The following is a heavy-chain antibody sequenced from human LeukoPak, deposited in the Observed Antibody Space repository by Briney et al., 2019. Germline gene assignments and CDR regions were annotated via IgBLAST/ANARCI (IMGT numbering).Heavy chain of an antibody. CDR1: GYTFTGYY. CDR3: ARDLDPLRFLEWLSNDAFDI. Sequence: GASVKVSCKASGYTFTGYYMHWVRQAPGQGLEWMGWINPNSGGTNYAQKFQGRVTMTRDTSISTAYMELSRLRSDDTAVYYCARDLDPLRFLEWLSNDAFDIWGQGTMVTVSS. J-gene: IGHJ3*02. V-gene: IGHV1-2*02. D-gene: IGHD3-3*01. CDR2: INPNSGGT.